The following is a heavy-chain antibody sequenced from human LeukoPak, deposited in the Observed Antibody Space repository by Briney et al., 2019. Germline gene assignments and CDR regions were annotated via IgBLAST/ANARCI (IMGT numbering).Heavy chain of an antibody. V-gene: IGHV4-34*01. J-gene: IGHJ5*02. CDR2: SGIT. Sequence: SGITNYNPSLKSRVTISVDTSKNQFSLKLSSVTAADTAVYYCARGGIYYDSSGYLYNWLDPWGQGTLVTVSS. CDR3: ARGGIYYDSSGYLYNWLDP. D-gene: IGHD3-22*01.